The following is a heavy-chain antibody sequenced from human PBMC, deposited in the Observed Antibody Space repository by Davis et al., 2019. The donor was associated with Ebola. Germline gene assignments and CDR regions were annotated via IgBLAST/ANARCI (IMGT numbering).Heavy chain of an antibody. J-gene: IGHJ4*02. CDR2: ISSSSSSI. D-gene: IGHD2-15*01. CDR3: GSPVVA. Sequence: PGGSLRLSCAASGFTFSRYSMIWVRQAPGKGLEWVSSISSSSSSIYYADSVKGRFTISRDNAKNSLHLQMNSLRAEDTAVYYCGSPVVAWGQGTLVTVSS. V-gene: IGHV3-21*01. CDR1: GFTFSRYS.